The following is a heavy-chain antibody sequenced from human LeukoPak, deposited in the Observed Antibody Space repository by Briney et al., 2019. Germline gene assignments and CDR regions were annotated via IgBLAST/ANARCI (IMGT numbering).Heavy chain of an antibody. CDR1: GYDFINYG. Sequence: ASVKVSCKASGYDFINYGISWLRQAPGQRLEWMGWRSIYNGNTNYKLQGRVTMTIDTSTSTAYMEVRSLRSDDTAVYYCGRGGPFPSGWSSREYYLDYWGQGTLVIVSS. CDR2: RSIYNGNT. J-gene: IGHJ4*02. V-gene: IGHV1-18*01. D-gene: IGHD6-13*01. CDR3: GRGGPFPSGWSSREYYLDY.